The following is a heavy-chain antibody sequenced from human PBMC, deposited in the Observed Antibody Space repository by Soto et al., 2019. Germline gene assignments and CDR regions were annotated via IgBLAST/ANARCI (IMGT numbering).Heavy chain of an antibody. Sequence: GESLKISCKGSGYSFTSYWIGWVRQMPGKGLEWMGIIYPGDSDTRYSPSFQGQVTISVDKSISTAYLQWSSLKASDTAMYYCARLRYSGYDEGYWLDPWGQGTLVTVYS. CDR2: IYPGDSDT. J-gene: IGHJ5*02. D-gene: IGHD5-12*01. CDR3: ARLRYSGYDEGYWLDP. V-gene: IGHV5-51*01. CDR1: GYSFTSYW.